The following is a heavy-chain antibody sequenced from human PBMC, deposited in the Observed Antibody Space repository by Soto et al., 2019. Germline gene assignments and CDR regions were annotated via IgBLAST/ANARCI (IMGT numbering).Heavy chain of an antibody. Sequence: PSETLSLTCTVSGGSISSGGYYWSWIRQHPGKGLEWIGYIYYSGSTYYNPSLKSRVTISVDTSKNQFSPKLSSVTAADTAVYYCARWVVTPIHYDFWSGYYTHWGQGTLVTVSS. V-gene: IGHV4-31*03. D-gene: IGHD3-3*01. J-gene: IGHJ4*02. CDR1: GGSISSGGYY. CDR2: IYYSGST. CDR3: ARWVVTPIHYDFWSGYYTH.